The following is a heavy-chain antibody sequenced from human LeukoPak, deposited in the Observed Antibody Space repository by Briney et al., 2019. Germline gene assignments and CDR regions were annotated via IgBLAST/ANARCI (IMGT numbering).Heavy chain of an antibody. V-gene: IGHV3-30*18. CDR3: AKDYYDYVWGSYPFDY. CDR1: GFTFSSYG. Sequence: PGRSLRLSCAASGFTFSSYGMHWVRQAPDKGLEWVAVISYDGSNKYYADSVKGRFTISRDNSKNTLYPQMNSLRAEGTAVYYCAKDYYDYVWGSYPFDYWGQGTLVTVSS. CDR2: ISYDGSNK. J-gene: IGHJ4*02. D-gene: IGHD3-16*02.